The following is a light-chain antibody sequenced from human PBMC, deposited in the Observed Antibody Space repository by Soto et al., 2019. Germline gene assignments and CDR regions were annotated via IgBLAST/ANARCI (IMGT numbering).Light chain of an antibody. J-gene: IGKJ4*01. CDR2: GAS. CDR3: QEGLT. CDR1: QSVSSSY. V-gene: IGKV3-20*01. Sequence: EIVLTQSPGTLSLSPGERATLSCRASQSVSSSYLAWYQQRPGQAPRLLIYGASTRATGIPDRFSGSGSGTDFALAISRLEPEDFAVYYCQEGLTFGGGTKVVIK.